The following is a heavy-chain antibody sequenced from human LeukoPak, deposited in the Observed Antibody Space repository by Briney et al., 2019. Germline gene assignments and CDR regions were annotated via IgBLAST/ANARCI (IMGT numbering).Heavy chain of an antibody. CDR1: GGTFSSYA. CDR2: IIPIFGTA. Sequence: SVRVSCKASGGTFSSYAISWVRQAPGQGLEWMGGIIPIFGTANYAQKFQGRVTITADKSTSTAYMELSSLRSEDAAVYYCARGVGYCTSTNCYAYFDYWGQGTLVTVSS. V-gene: IGHV1-69*06. J-gene: IGHJ4*02. CDR3: ARGVGYCTSTNCYAYFDY. D-gene: IGHD2-2*01.